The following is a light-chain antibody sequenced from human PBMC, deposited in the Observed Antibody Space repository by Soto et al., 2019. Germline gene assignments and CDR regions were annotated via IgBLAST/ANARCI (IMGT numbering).Light chain of an antibody. CDR2: DAS. CDR1: QSVAGSY. J-gene: IGKJ1*01. Sequence: EIVLTQSPGTLSLSPGERATLSCRASQSVAGSYLAWNRQIPGRAPRLLIYDASSRATGIPDRFSGSGSGTDFTLTISRLEPEDFAVYYCQQYGNSPRTFGQGTKVEIK. CDR3: QQYGNSPRT. V-gene: IGKV3-20*01.